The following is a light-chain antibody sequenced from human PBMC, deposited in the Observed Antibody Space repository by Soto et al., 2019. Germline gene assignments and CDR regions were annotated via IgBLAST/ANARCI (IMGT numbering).Light chain of an antibody. CDR3: QQSYTRWT. V-gene: IGKV1-39*01. J-gene: IGKJ2*02. CDR2: AAS. Sequence: DIQMTQSPSSRSASVGDRVTISGRESQNIGSCLNWYQQKPGKAPKVLISAASTLQSGVPSRFSGSGSETDFTLTISSLQPEDFATYYCQQSYTRWTFGQGTKLEIK. CDR1: QNIGSC.